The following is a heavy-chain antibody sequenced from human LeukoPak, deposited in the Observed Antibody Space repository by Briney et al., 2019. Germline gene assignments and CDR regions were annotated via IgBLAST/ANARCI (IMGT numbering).Heavy chain of an antibody. D-gene: IGHD6-13*01. J-gene: IGHJ6*03. CDR3: AKDNSWYINYYYIDV. Sequence: GGSLRLSCAASGFTFSDYYMSWIRQAPGKGLEWVSYIGSSGRTIYYADSVKGRFTYSGDNAKNSLYLQMNSLRAEDTSVYYCAKDNSWYINYYYIDVWGRGTTVTISS. V-gene: IGHV3-11*04. CDR2: IGSSGRTI. CDR1: GFTFSDYY.